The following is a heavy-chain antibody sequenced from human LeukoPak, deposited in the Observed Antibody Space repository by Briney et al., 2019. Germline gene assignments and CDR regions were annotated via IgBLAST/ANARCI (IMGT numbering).Heavy chain of an antibody. CDR1: GGTFSSYA. D-gene: IGHD2-2*01. CDR2: IIPIFGTA. J-gene: IGHJ6*03. Sequence: SVKVSCKASGGTFSSYAISWVRQAPGQGLEWMGGIIPIFGTANYAQKFQGRVTLTRDMSTSTDYLELSSLRSEDTAVYYCARGGCSSTSCMPYYYYYYYMDVWGKGTTVTISS. V-gene: IGHV1-69*05. CDR3: ARGGCSSTSCMPYYYYYYYMDV.